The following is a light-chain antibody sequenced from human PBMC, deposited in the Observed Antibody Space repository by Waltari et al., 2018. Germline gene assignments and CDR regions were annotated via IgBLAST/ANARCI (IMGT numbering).Light chain of an antibody. Sequence: LMLTQSPSASASLGASANPNCTLRSGYTSHVNAGLQQQPGKGPRYLMKVNSDGSHRRGDDIPDRFSASKSGTECYLTISSLQSEDEADYFCQTGGHGTWVFGGGTKLTVL. CDR3: QTGGHGTWV. V-gene: IGLV4-69*01. CDR2: VNSDGSH. J-gene: IGLJ3*02. CDR1: SGYTSHV.